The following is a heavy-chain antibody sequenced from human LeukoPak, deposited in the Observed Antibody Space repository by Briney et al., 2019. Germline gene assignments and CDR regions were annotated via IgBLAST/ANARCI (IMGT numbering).Heavy chain of an antibody. CDR2: ISGSGGST. Sequence: GGSLRLSCAASGFTFSNYVMSWVRQAPGKGLEWVSAISGSGGSTYYADSVKGRFTISRDNSKNTLYLQMNSLRAEDTAVYYCAKAIAAAGPTIDYWGQGTLVTVSS. CDR1: GFTFSNYV. CDR3: AKAIAAAGPTIDY. J-gene: IGHJ4*02. V-gene: IGHV3-23*01. D-gene: IGHD6-13*01.